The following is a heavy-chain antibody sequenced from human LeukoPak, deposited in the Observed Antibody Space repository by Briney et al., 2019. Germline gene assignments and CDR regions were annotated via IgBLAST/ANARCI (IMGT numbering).Heavy chain of an antibody. CDR2: ISAYTGNT. Sequence: ASVKVSCKASGYTFPIYRITWVRQAPGQGLEWMGWISAYTGNTKYSQKFQGRVTITRDTSASTAYMELSSLRSEDTAVYYCARDQAPATVTSGYYYGMDVWGQGTTVTVSS. V-gene: IGHV1-18*01. D-gene: IGHD4-17*01. CDR1: GYTFPIYR. J-gene: IGHJ6*02. CDR3: ARDQAPATVTSGYYYGMDV.